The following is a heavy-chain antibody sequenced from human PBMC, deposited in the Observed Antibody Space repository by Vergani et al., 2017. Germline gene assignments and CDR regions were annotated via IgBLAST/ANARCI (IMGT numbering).Heavy chain of an antibody. CDR3: AGQAVAGSIDY. V-gene: IGHV3-48*02. J-gene: IGHJ4*02. D-gene: IGHD6-19*01. CDR1: GFTLSSYS. Sequence: EVQLVESGGGLVQPGGSLRLSCAASGFTLSSYSMNWVRQAPGKGLEWVSYISSSSSTIYYADSVKGRITISRDNAKNSLYLQMNSLIDEETAVYYCAGQAVAGSIDYWGQGTLVTVSS. CDR2: ISSSSSTI.